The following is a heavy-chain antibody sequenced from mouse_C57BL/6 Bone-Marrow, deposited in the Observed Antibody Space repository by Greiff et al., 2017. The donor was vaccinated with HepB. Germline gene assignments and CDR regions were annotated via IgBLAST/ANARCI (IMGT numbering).Heavy chain of an antibody. V-gene: IGHV1-63*01. CDR2: IYPGGGYT. Sequence: QVQLQQSGAELVRPGTSVKMSCKASGYTFTNYWIGWAKQRPGHGLEWIGDIYPGGGYTNYNEKFKGKATLTADKSSSTAYMQFSSLTSEDSAIYYCASPYYSNYGCIAYWGQGTLVTVSA. CDR1: GYTFTNYW. D-gene: IGHD2-5*01. CDR3: ASPYYSNYGCIAY. J-gene: IGHJ3*01.